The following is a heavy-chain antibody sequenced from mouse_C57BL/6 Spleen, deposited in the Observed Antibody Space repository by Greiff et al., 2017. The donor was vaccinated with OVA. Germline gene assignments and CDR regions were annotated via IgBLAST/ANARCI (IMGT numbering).Heavy chain of an antibody. CDR1: GYAFSSSW. D-gene: IGHD6-1*01. CDR3: AKESKGAIDD. CDR2: FYPGVGDI. J-gene: IGHJ2*01. V-gene: IGHV1-82*01. Sequence: QVQLQQSGPELVKPGASVKISCKASGYAFSSSWMNWVKQRPGKGLEWIGWFYPGVGDINYNGQFKGKVTLTADKSSSTAYMQLSSLTSEDYAVCLCAKESKGAIDDWGQGTTLIVSS.